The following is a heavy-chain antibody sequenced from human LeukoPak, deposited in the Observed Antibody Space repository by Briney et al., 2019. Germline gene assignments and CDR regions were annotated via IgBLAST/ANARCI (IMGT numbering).Heavy chain of an antibody. D-gene: IGHD6-6*01. Sequence: GGSLRLSCAASGFIFSSHSMNWVRQAPGKGLEWVSFISSSSTYIYYADSVKGRFTISRDNAKNSLNPQMNSLRAEDTAVYYCARDAYSSSSFDYWGQGTLVTVSS. CDR3: ARDAYSSSSFDY. V-gene: IGHV3-21*01. CDR1: GFIFSSHS. J-gene: IGHJ4*02. CDR2: ISSSSTYI.